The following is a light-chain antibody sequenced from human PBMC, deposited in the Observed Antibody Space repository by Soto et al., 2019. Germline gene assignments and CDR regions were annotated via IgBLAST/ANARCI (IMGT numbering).Light chain of an antibody. V-gene: IGKV1-39*01. CDR2: AAS. J-gene: IGKJ4*01. CDR1: QSIRNY. CDR3: QQSYSAPLT. Sequence: DIQMTQSPSSLSASVGDRVTLTCRASQSIRNYLNWYQQKPGKAPKLLIYAASSLQSGVPSRFSGSGSGTDFILSITSLQPEDFATYYCQQSYSAPLTFGGGTKVDI.